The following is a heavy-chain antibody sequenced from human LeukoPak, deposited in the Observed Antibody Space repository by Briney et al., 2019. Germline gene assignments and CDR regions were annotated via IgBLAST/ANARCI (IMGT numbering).Heavy chain of an antibody. J-gene: IGHJ4*02. D-gene: IGHD3-3*01. CDR1: GXTFSRYN. CDR2: ISSSSSTI. Sequence: PGGSLRLSCAASGXTFSRYNMNWVRQAPGKGLEWVSYISSSSSTIYYADSVKGRFTISRDNAKNSLYPQMNSLRDEDTAVYYCARDAFGYWGQGTLVTVSS. V-gene: IGHV3-48*02. CDR3: ARDAFGY.